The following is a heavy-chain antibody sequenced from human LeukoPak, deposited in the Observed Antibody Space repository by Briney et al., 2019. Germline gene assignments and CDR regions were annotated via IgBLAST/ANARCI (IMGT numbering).Heavy chain of an antibody. J-gene: IGHJ4*02. CDR3: ANSQGTIFGVVDY. V-gene: IGHV3-23*01. CDR1: GFTFKSYL. CDR2: ISGNGVLT. Sequence: PGGSLRLSCSASGFTFKSYLMAWVRQAPGKGLEWISGISGNGVLTYYADSVKGRFTVSRDNSQNILHLQLSNVRAEDSAIYYCANSQGTIFGVVDYWGQGTLVTVSS. D-gene: IGHD3-3*01.